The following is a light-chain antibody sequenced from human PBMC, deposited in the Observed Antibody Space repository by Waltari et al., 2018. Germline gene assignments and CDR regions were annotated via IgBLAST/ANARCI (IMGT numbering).Light chain of an antibody. CDR1: RSDIGDYNY. Sequence: QSALTQPASVSGSPGQSITISCTGTRSDIGDYNYVSWYQQHPGKAPKLIIFDVTNRPSGVSDRFSVSKSGNTASLTISALQAEDEGDYYCSSYRSTISVVFGGGTKVTVL. CDR3: SSYRSTISVV. J-gene: IGLJ2*01. CDR2: DVT. V-gene: IGLV2-14*03.